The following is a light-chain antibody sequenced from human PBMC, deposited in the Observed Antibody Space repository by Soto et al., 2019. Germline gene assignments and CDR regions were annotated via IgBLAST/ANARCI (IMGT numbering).Light chain of an antibody. CDR1: QSISSY. Sequence: DIQMTQSPSSLSANVGDRVTITCRASQSISSYLNWYQQKPGKAPKLLIYKASSLESGVPSRFSGSGSGTDFTLTISSLEPEDFAVYYCQQRSNWPITFGQGTRLEIK. J-gene: IGKJ5*01. CDR2: KAS. V-gene: IGKV1-39*01. CDR3: QQRSNWPIT.